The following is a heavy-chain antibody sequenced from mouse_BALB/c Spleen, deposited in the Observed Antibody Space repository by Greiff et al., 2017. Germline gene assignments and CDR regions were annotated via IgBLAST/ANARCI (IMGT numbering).Heavy chain of an antibody. Sequence: VQLQQPGAELVRPGASVKLSCKASGYTFTSYWINWVKQRPGQGLEWIGNIYPSDSYTNYNQKFKDKATLTVDKSSSTAYMQLSSPTSEDSAVYYCTRWRYDVGFDYWGQGTTLTVSS. J-gene: IGHJ2*01. CDR1: GYTFTSYW. V-gene: IGHV1-69*02. D-gene: IGHD2-14*01. CDR2: IYPSDSYT. CDR3: TRWRYDVGFDY.